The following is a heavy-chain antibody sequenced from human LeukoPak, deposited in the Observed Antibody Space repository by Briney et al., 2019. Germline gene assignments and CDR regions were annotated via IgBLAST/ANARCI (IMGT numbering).Heavy chain of an antibody. CDR2: INPNSGGT. V-gene: IGHV1-2*02. D-gene: IGHD6-13*01. CDR3: ARVVSGYSSSWSKTQPLDY. Sequence: ASVKVSCKASGYTFTGYYMHWVRQAPGQGLEWMGWINPNSGGTNYAQKFRGRVTMTRDTSISTAYMELSRLRSDDTAVYYCARVVSGYSSSWSKTQPLDYWGQGTLVTVSS. CDR1: GYTFTGYY. J-gene: IGHJ4*02.